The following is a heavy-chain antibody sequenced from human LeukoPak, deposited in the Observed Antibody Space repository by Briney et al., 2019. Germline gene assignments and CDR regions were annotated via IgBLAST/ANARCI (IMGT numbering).Heavy chain of an antibody. V-gene: IGHV4-34*01. CDR2: INHSGST. CDR1: GGSFSGYY. Sequence: PETLSLTCAVYGGSFSGYYWSWIRQPPGKGLEWIGEINHSGSTNYNPSLKSRVTISVDTSKNQFSLKLSSVTAADTAVYYCARGLGGYSSGWYWNYYYYMDVWGKGTTVTVSS. J-gene: IGHJ6*03. D-gene: IGHD6-13*01. CDR3: ARGLGGYSSGWYWNYYYYMDV.